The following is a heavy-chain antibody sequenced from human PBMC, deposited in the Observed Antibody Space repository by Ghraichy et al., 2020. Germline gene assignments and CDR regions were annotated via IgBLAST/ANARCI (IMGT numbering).Heavy chain of an antibody. V-gene: IGHV3-74*01. Sequence: GESLNISCAASGFTFSSYWMHWVRQAPGKGLVWVSRINSVETSTTHADSVKGRFTISRDNAKNTLYLQMNSLRAEDTAVYYCARGYFYGMDVWGRGTTVTVSS. CDR2: INSVETST. CDR3: ARGYFYGMDV. CDR1: GFTFSSYW. J-gene: IGHJ6*02.